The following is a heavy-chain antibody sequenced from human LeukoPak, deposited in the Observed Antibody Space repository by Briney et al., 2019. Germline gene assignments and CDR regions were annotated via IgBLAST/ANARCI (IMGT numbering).Heavy chain of an antibody. D-gene: IGHD2-2*01. J-gene: IGHJ3*02. Sequence: PGGSLRLSCAASGFTFSSYWMSWVRQAPGKGLEWVANIKQDGSEKYYVDSVKGRFTISRDNAKNSLYLQMNSLRAEDTAVYYCARVHLSNIVVVPIGDAFDIWGQGTMVTVSS. CDR3: ARVHLSNIVVVPIGDAFDI. V-gene: IGHV3-7*01. CDR1: GFTFSSYW. CDR2: IKQDGSEK.